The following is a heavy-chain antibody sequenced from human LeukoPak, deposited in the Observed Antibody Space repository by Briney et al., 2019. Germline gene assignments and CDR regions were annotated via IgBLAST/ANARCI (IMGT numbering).Heavy chain of an antibody. V-gene: IGHV3-53*04. CDR1: GLTVSSNY. CDR3: ARAAITMVRGVNHYYFDY. Sequence: PGGSLRLSCAASGLTVSSNYMSWVRQAPGKGLEWVSVIYSGGSTYYADSVKGRFTISRHNSKNTLYLQMNSLRAEDTAVYYCARAAITMVRGVNHYYFDYWGRGTLVTVSS. CDR2: IYSGGST. D-gene: IGHD3-10*01. J-gene: IGHJ4*02.